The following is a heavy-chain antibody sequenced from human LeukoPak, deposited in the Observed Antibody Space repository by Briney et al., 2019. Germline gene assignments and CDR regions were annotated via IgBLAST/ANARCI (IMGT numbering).Heavy chain of an antibody. CDR3: ARDIAAAAHSFDY. V-gene: IGHV6-1*01. CDR2: TYYRCKWYN. D-gene: IGHD6-13*01. J-gene: IGHJ4*02. CDR1: GDSVSSNSAA. Sequence: SQTLSLTCAISGDSVSSNSAAWYWSRHSPSGGLEWRGRTYYRCKWYNDYLVSGVSRITNNPDTSKNLFSRQVNSLTPDDTAVDYPARDIAAAAHSFDYWGQGTLVTVSS.